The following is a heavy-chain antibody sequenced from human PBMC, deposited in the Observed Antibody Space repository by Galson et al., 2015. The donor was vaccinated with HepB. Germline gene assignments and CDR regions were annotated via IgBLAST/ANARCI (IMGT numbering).Heavy chain of an antibody. Sequence: SLRLSCAASGFTVRNFAMHWVRQAPGKGLEWVAVLSSTATNEYYGDSVKGRFTISRDNSRNTLYLQMNSLRAEDTAVYYCARDVPSCSTWYCAFEIWGQGTMVTVSS. CDR3: ARDVPSCSTWYCAFEI. CDR2: LSSTATNE. V-gene: IGHV3-30*04. J-gene: IGHJ3*02. CDR1: GFTVRNFA. D-gene: IGHD6-13*01.